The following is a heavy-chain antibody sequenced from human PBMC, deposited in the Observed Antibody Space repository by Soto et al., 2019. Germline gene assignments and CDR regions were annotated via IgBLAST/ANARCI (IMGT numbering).Heavy chain of an antibody. CDR1: GFTFSNYW. V-gene: IGHV3-74*01. Sequence: GSLRLSCVASGFTFSNYWMHWVRQAPGKGLVWVSRITSDGTSPIYADSVKGRFTISRDNAKNTVYLQMNSLRVEETAVYYCARDREGDGHYKMDVWGQGTTVTVSS. J-gene: IGHJ6*02. CDR2: ITSDGTSP. D-gene: IGHD4-17*01. CDR3: ARDREGDGHYKMDV.